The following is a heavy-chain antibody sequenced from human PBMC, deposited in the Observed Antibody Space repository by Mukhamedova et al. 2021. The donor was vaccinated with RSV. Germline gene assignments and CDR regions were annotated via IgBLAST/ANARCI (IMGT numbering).Heavy chain of an antibody. Sequence: GKGLEWVSYISSSGSTTHYADSVKGRFTISRDNAKNSLYLQMNSLRAEDTAVYYCARDASGGYYYYYYMDVWGKGTTVTVSS. CDR2: ISSSGSTT. J-gene: IGHJ6*03. D-gene: IGHD3-16*01. V-gene: IGHV3-11*04. CDR3: ARDASGGYYYYYYMDV.